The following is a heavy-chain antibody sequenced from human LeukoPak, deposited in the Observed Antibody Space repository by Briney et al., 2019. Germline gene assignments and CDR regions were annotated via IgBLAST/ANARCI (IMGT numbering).Heavy chain of an antibody. Sequence: PSGGSLRLSCAASGFTFSSYWMHRVRQAPGKGLEWVSYISYSGSLTDHADSVKGRFTISRDNAKNSLYLQLNSLRDEDTAVYFCAKVIRGGYGMDVWGQGTTVTVSS. D-gene: IGHD3-10*01. CDR1: GFTFSSYW. CDR3: AKVIRGGYGMDV. V-gene: IGHV3-48*02. CDR2: ISYSGSLT. J-gene: IGHJ6*02.